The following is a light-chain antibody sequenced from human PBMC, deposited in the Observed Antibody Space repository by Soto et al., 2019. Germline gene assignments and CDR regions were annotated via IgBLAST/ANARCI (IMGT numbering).Light chain of an antibody. V-gene: IGLV2-8*01. J-gene: IGLJ2*01. CDR2: DVS. Sequence: QSALTQPPSASGSPGPSVTISCTGTSSEVGAYNYVSWYQQYTGKAPKLMIYDVSKRPSVVPDRFSGSKSGNTASLTVSGRRADDEAFYDCSSYGGGDTFQVIVGGGTTLTVL. CDR3: SSYGGGDTFQVI. CDR1: SSEVGAYNY.